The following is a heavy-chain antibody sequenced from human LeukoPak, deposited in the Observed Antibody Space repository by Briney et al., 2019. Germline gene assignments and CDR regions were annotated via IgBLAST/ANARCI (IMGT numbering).Heavy chain of an antibody. V-gene: IGHV3-30*02. CDR3: AKGEKDFWSGYSIPDFDY. J-gene: IGHJ4*02. CDR1: GFTFSSYG. CDR2: IRYDGSNK. Sequence: EGSLRLSCAASGFTFSSYGMHWVRQAPGKGLEWVAFIRYDGSNKYYADSVKGRFTISRDNSKNTLYLQMNSLRAEDTAVYYCAKGEKDFWSGYSIPDFDYWGQGTLVTVSS. D-gene: IGHD3-3*01.